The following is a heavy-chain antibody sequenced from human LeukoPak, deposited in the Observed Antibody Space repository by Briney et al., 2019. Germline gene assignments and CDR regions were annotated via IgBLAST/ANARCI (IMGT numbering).Heavy chain of an antibody. V-gene: IGHV1-69*01. CDR2: IIPIFGTA. D-gene: IGHD3-22*01. CDR3: ARGYYDQTKSYYYYYMDV. CDR1: GGTFSSYA. J-gene: IGHJ6*03. Sequence: GSSVKVSCKASGGTFSSYAISWVRQAPGQGLEWMGGIIPIFGTANYAQKFQGRVTITADESTSTAYMELSSLRSEDTAVYYCARGYYDQTKSYYYYYMDVWGKGTTVTISS.